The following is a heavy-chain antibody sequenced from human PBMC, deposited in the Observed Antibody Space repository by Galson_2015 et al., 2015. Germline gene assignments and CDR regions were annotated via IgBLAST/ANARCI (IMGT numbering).Heavy chain of an antibody. Sequence: SLRLSCAASGFTFSSYSMNWVRQAPGKGLEWVSYLTSSSSTIYYADSVKGRFTISRDNAKNSLYLQMNSLRVEDTAVYYCARTTGTTHPRFDYWGQGTLVTVSS. CDR2: LTSSSSTI. D-gene: IGHD1-1*01. CDR1: GFTFSSYS. J-gene: IGHJ4*02. V-gene: IGHV3-48*01. CDR3: ARTTGTTHPRFDY.